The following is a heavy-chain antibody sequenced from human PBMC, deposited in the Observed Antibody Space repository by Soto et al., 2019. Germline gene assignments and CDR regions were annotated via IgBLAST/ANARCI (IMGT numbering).Heavy chain of an antibody. V-gene: IGHV4-4*07. CDR1: GDSISSYY. D-gene: IGHD2-15*01. CDR3: AREKRAYCSGVSCYYLDY. Sequence: SETLSLTCTVSGDSISSYYWSWIRQPAGKGLEWIGRIYASGSTDSNPSLKSRLSMSVETSKKQFSLKLSSVTAADTAVYYCAREKRAYCSGVSCYYLDYWGQGTLVTVSS. CDR2: IYASGST. J-gene: IGHJ4*02.